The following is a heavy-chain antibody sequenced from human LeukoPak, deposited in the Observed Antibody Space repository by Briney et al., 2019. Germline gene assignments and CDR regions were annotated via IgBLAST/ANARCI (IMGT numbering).Heavy chain of an antibody. Sequence: GGSLRLSCAASGFTFSTYSMNWVRQAPGKGLEWVSSISSSSSYIYYADSVKGRFTISRDNAKNSLYLQMNSLRVEDTAVYYCARDAFWSGYYMAYWGQGTLVTVSS. D-gene: IGHD3-3*01. CDR3: ARDAFWSGYYMAY. J-gene: IGHJ4*02. CDR1: GFTFSTYS. V-gene: IGHV3-21*01. CDR2: ISSSSSYI.